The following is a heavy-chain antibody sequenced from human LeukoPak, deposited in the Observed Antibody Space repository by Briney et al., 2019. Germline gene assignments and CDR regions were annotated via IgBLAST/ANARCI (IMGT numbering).Heavy chain of an antibody. CDR3: TRHDVVEVIGHGMAD. J-gene: IGHJ6*02. D-gene: IGHD2-15*01. V-gene: IGHV4-38-2*02. Sequence: PSETLSLTCSVSGFSITNNNYWGWIRQSPGKGLEWMGSIHHSGSRFESGSVHYNPSLRGRITVSADPSKNQFSLTLTSVTAADTAVYFCTRHDVVEVIGHGMADWGQGTTVTVSS. CDR1: GFSITNNNY. CDR2: IHHSGSR.